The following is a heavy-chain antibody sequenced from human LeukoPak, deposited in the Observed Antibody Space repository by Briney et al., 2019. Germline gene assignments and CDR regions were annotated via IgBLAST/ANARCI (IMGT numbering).Heavy chain of an antibody. J-gene: IGHJ3*02. CDR1: GFTFNSYA. CDR3: AKIIDRISDAFDI. Sequence: GGSLRLSCAASGFTFNSYAMSWVRQAPGKGLEWVSVISGSGGSTYYADSVKGRFTISRDNSKNTVYLQMNSLRAEDTAVYYCAKIIDRISDAFDIWGQGTMVTVSS. D-gene: IGHD2-15*01. V-gene: IGHV3-23*01. CDR2: ISGSGGST.